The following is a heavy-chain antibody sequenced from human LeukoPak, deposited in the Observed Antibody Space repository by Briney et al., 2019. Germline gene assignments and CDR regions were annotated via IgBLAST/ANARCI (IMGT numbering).Heavy chain of an antibody. J-gene: IGHJ6*02. CDR3: ARSDVAGYCSGGSCYYGWVPSRYYGMDV. D-gene: IGHD2-15*01. V-gene: IGHV1-8*02. CDR2: MNPYNGNT. Sequence: ASVKVSCKASGYTFTGYYMHWVRQAPGQGLEWMGWMNPYNGNTGYAHKFQGRVTMTRNTSISTAYMELSSLRSEDTAVYYCARSDVAGYCSGGSCYYGWVPSRYYGMDVWGQGTTVTVSS. CDR1: GYTFTGYY.